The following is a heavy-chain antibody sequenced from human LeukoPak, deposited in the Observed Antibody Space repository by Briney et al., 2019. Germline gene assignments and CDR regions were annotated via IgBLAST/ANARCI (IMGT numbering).Heavy chain of an antibody. J-gene: IGHJ4*02. D-gene: IGHD2/OR15-2a*01. CDR1: GGSISSSNYY. Sequence: PSETLSLTCTVSGGSISSSNYYRGWIRQPPGKGLEWIGFIHHSGLTEYHASLNNRVSISVDTSKNQFSLRLSSVTPADTAVYYCARYDLSTLDYWGQGLPITVSS. CDR3: ARYDLSTLDY. V-gene: IGHV4-39*07. CDR2: IHHSGLT.